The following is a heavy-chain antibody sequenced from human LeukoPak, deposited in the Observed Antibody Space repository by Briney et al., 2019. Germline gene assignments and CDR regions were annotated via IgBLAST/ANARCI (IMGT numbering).Heavy chain of an antibody. CDR1: GFTFSSYA. V-gene: IGHV3-23*01. J-gene: IGHJ3*02. CDR3: VVYGGSDTNAFDI. CDR2: ISGVGGST. D-gene: IGHD5-12*01. Sequence: GGSLRLSCAASGFTFSSYAMTWVRQGPGKGLECVADISGVGGSTFYADSVKGRFTIARDNSKNTLYLQMHSLRADDAAVYYCVVYGGSDTNAFDIWGQGTMVTVSS.